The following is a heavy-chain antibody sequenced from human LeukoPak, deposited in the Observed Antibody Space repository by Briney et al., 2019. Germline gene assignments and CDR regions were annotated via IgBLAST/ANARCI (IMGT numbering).Heavy chain of an antibody. CDR2: IKQDGSEK. CDR3: ARDLEWLRSYYMDV. D-gene: IGHD5-12*01. V-gene: IGHV3-7*01. CDR1: GFTFSSYW. Sequence: QPGGSLRLSCAASGFTFSSYWMSWVRQAPGKGLEGVANIKQDGSEKYYVDSVKGRFTIFRDNAKNSLYLQMNSLRAEDTAVYYCARDLEWLRSYYMDVWGKGTTVTVSS. J-gene: IGHJ6*03.